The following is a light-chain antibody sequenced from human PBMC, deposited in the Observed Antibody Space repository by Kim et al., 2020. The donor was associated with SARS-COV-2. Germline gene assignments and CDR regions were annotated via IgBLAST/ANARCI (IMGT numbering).Light chain of an antibody. V-gene: IGLV3-1*01. CDR1: KLGNKY. CDR3: QAWDSSPWV. Sequence: SYELTQPPSVSVSPGQTASITCSGDKLGNKYACWYPQKPGQSPVLVIYQDSKRPSGIPERFSGSNSGNTATLTITGTQAMDEADYYCQAWDSSPWVFGGGTQLIVL. J-gene: IGLJ3*02. CDR2: QDS.